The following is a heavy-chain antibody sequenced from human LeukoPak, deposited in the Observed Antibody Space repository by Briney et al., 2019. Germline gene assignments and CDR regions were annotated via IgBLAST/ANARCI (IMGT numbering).Heavy chain of an antibody. D-gene: IGHD3-16*01. CDR1: GFIFSNYW. CDR2: IKTDGSST. Sequence: GGSLRLSCAASGFIFSNYWMHWVRQVPGKGLAWVSRIKTDGSSTNYADSVKGRFTISRDNAKNTLFLQMNSLRAEDTAVYYCAREGETWGILIWGQGTMVTVSS. J-gene: IGHJ3*02. V-gene: IGHV3-74*01. CDR3: AREGETWGILI.